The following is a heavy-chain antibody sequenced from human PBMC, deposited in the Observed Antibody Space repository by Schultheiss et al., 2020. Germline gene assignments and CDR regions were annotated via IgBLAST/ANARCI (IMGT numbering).Heavy chain of an antibody. V-gene: IGHV4-39*07. CDR3: ARDPRGFDGMDV. Sequence: SETLSLTCTVSGGSISSGGYYWSWIRQHPGKGLEWIGSIYYSGSTYYNPSLKSRVTISVDTSKNQFSLKLSSVTAADTAVYYCARDPRGFDGMDVWGQGTTVNGYS. CDR2: IYYSGST. J-gene: IGHJ6*02. CDR1: GGSISSGGYY.